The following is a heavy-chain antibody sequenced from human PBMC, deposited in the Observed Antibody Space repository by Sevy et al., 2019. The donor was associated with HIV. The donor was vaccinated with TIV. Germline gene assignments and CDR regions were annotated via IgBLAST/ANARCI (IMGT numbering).Heavy chain of an antibody. D-gene: IGHD3-22*01. J-gene: IGHJ4*02. CDR1: GFNMGDYA. Sequence: GGSLRLSCTASGFNMGDYAMSWFRQAPGKGLEWVGFIRSKAYGGTTEYAASVKVRFTISRDDSKSIASLQMNSLKTEDTAVYYCVPDPYDSGGYLTRGLYYWGQGSLVTVSS. CDR3: VPDPYDSGGYLTRGLYY. V-gene: IGHV3-49*03. CDR2: IRSKAYGGTT.